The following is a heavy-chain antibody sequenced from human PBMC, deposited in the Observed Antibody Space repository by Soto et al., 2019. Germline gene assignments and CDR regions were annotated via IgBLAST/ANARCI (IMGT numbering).Heavy chain of an antibody. D-gene: IGHD1-7*01. V-gene: IGHV3-30-3*01. Sequence: GGSLRLSCAASGFTFSSYAMHWVRQAPGKGLEWVAVISYDGSNKYYADSVKGRFTISRDNSKNTLYLQMNSLRAEDTAVYYCAREGITGTKKGDAFDIWGQGTMVTVSS. CDR3: AREGITGTKKGDAFDI. J-gene: IGHJ3*02. CDR2: ISYDGSNK. CDR1: GFTFSSYA.